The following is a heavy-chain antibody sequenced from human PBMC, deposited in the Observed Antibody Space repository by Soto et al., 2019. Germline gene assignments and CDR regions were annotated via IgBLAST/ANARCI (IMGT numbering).Heavy chain of an antibody. J-gene: IGHJ4*02. CDR1: GFTFSPYW. Sequence: EVQLVESGGGLVQPGGSLRLSCAASGFTFSPYWMTWVRQAPGKGLEWVANIKEDGSDRNYVDSVKGRFTISRDNAKNSLYLQLNGLRAEDTAVYYCARAGAENDYWGQGTLVTVSS. D-gene: IGHD3-10*01. CDR2: IKEDGSDR. CDR3: ARAGAENDY. V-gene: IGHV3-7*05.